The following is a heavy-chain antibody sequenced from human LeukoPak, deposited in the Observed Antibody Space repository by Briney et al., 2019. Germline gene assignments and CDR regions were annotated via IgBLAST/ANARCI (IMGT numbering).Heavy chain of an antibody. CDR2: INQGATEK. CDR3: GRSGDDAFDI. Sequence: GGSLRLSCAGSGFTFSSSWMTWVRQAPGKGLEWVANINQGATEKYYVDSVKGRFTISRNNAKNSLYLQMNSLRAEDTAVYYCGRSGDDAFDIWGQGTMVTVSS. V-gene: IGHV3-7*05. CDR1: GFTFSSSW. D-gene: IGHD1-26*01. J-gene: IGHJ3*02.